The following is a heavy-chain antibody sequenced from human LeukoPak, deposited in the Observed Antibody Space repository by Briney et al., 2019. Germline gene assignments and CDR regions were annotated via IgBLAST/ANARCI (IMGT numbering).Heavy chain of an antibody. J-gene: IGHJ4*02. CDR1: GGTFSSYA. D-gene: IGHD5-12*01. Sequence: SVKVSCKASGGTFSSYAISWVRQAPGQGLEWMGGIIPIFGTANYAQKFQGRVTITADESTSTAYMELSSLRSEDTAVYYCARDLRGGYQPFDYWGQGTLVTVSS. CDR2: IIPIFGTA. V-gene: IGHV1-69*13. CDR3: ARDLRGGYQPFDY.